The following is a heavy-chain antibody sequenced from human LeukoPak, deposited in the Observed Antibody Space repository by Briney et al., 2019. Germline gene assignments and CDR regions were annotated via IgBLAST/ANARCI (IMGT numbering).Heavy chain of an antibody. J-gene: IGHJ4*02. V-gene: IGHV3-66*01. D-gene: IGHD1-26*01. CDR3: ARRYIVGATIFDY. Sequence: GGSLRLSCAASGFTVSSNYMSWVRQAPGKGLEWVSVIYSGGSTYYADSVKGRFTISRDNSKNTLFLQMNSLRAEDTAVYYCARRYIVGATIFDYWGQGTLVTVSS. CDR1: GFTVSSNY. CDR2: IYSGGST.